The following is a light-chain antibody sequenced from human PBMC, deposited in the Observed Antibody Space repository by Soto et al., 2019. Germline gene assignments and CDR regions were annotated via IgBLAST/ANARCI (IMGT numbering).Light chain of an antibody. Sequence: QSVLTQPASVSGSPGQSITISCTGTSSDVGGYNYVSWYQQHPGKAPKLMIYEVSSRPSGVTNRSSGSKSGNTASLTISGLQAEDEADYYCSSYTSTSTLYVFGSGTKLTVL. J-gene: IGLJ1*01. CDR3: SSYTSTSTLYV. CDR1: SSDVGGYNY. V-gene: IGLV2-14*01. CDR2: EVS.